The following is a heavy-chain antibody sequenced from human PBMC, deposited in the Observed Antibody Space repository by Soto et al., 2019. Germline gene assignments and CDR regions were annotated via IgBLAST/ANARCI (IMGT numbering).Heavy chain of an antibody. Sequence: QVQLVQSGAEVKKPGSSVKVSCKASGGTFSSYAISWVRQAPGQGLEWMGGIIPIFGTANYAQKFQGRVTITADESTSTASMELASLRSEDTAVYYCGVFGSGNYYYGMDVWGQGTTVTVSS. CDR3: GVFGSGNYYYGMDV. V-gene: IGHV1-69*12. J-gene: IGHJ6*02. D-gene: IGHD6-6*01. CDR1: GGTFSSYA. CDR2: IIPIFGTA.